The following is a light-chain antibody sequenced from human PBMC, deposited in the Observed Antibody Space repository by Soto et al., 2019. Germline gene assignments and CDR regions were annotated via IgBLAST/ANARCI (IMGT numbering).Light chain of an antibody. Sequence: DIQLTQSPATLSSSVGDRVTITCRASQSISSWLAWYQQKPGKAPKLLIYDASSLASGVPSRFSGSGSGTGFTLTISSLQPDDFAAYYCQQYNSYPEAFGQGTKVDIK. J-gene: IGKJ1*01. CDR2: DAS. CDR3: QQYNSYPEA. CDR1: QSISSW. V-gene: IGKV1-5*01.